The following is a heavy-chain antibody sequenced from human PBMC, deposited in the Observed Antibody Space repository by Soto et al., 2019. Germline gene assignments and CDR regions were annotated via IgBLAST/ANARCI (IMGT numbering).Heavy chain of an antibody. Sequence: QLQLQESGSGLVKPSQTLSLTCAVSGGSISSGGYSWSWIRQPPGKGLEWIVYIYHMGRTYYNPSLKSPLTISVDRSKNQSSLKLSSVTDADTAVYYCAAGCGLPRYDWGQGTLVTVSS. V-gene: IGHV4-30-2*01. J-gene: IGHJ4*02. D-gene: IGHD5-12*01. CDR1: GGSISSGGYS. CDR3: AAGCGLPRYD. CDR2: IYHMGRT.